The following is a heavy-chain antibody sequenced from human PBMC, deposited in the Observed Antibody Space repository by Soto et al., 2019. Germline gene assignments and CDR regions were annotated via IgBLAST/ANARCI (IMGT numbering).Heavy chain of an antibody. D-gene: IGHD2-2*02. Sequence: QVQLVQSGAEVRKPGSSVKVSCKASGGTFSRHAISWVRQAPGQGLEWMGGIIPIFGTANHAQKFQGRVTIIADESTSTAYMELSSLRSEDTAVYYCARAPREQLLYPHRFDYWGQGTLVTVSS. CDR2: IIPIFGTA. CDR3: ARAPREQLLYPHRFDY. J-gene: IGHJ4*02. V-gene: IGHV1-69*01. CDR1: GGTFSRHA.